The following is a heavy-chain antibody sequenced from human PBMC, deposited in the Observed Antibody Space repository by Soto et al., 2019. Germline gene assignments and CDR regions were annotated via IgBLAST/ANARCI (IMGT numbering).Heavy chain of an antibody. J-gene: IGHJ4*02. CDR2: IYYSGST. V-gene: IGHV4-39*01. CDR1: GGSISSSSYY. D-gene: IGHD3-22*01. CDR3: AIPSPYYDSSGYWDY. Sequence: SETLSLTCTVSGGSISSSSYYWGWIRQPPGKGLEWIGSIYYSGSTYYNPSLKSRVTISVDTSKNQFSLKLSSVTAADTAVYYCAIPSPYYDSSGYWDYWGRGTLVTVSS.